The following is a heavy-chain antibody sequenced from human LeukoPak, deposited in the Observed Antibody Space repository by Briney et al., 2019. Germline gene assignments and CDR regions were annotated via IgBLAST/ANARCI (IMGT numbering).Heavy chain of an antibody. CDR3: AREWGVGRIAVAGTFDY. Sequence: PGGSLRLSCAASGFTFSSYSMNWVRQAPGKGLEWVSSIGSSSSYIYYADSVKGRFTISRDNAKNSLYLQMNSLRAEDTAVYYCAREWGVGRIAVAGTFDYWGQGTLVTVSS. J-gene: IGHJ4*02. V-gene: IGHV3-21*01. D-gene: IGHD6-19*01. CDR2: IGSSSSYI. CDR1: GFTFSSYS.